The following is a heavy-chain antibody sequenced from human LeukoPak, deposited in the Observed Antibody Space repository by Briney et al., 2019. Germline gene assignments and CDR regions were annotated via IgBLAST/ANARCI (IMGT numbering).Heavy chain of an antibody. J-gene: IGHJ4*02. V-gene: IGHV1-24*01. CDR3: ATGITFGGVIALPQDY. CDR1: GYTLTELS. Sequence: ASVKVSCKVSGYTLTELSMYWVRQAPGKGLEWVGGFDPEDGETIYAQKFQGKVTMTEDTSTDTTYMELSSLRSEDTAVYYCATGITFGGVIALPQDYWGQGTLVTVSS. D-gene: IGHD3-16*02. CDR2: FDPEDGET.